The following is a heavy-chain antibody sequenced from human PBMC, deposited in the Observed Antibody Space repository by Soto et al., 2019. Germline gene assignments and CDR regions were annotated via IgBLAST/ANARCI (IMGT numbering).Heavy chain of an antibody. CDR2: IYYSGST. D-gene: IGHD6-13*01. CDR1: RRSLIRYY. J-gene: IGHJ6*02. V-gene: IGHV4-59*08. CDR3: SRHGAAAGSWYYGMDV. Sequence: RTATAARRSLIRYYWRLIRQPPGKGLEWIVYIYYSGSTNYNPSLKSRVTISVDTSKNQFSLKLSSVTAADTAVYYCSRHGAAAGSWYYGMDVWGQGTTVT.